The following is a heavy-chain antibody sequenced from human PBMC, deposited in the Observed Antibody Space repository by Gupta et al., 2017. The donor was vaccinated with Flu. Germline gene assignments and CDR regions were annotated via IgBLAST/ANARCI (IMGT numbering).Heavy chain of an antibody. Sequence: QLQLQESGPGLVKPSETLSLTCTVSGDAISNSGFYWAWIRQPPGKGLECIGGIHHSGRTYYNPSLKSRVTMSVDTPKYQFSLKLSSVTAADTALYYCAARRKDLNWFDPWGQGTLVTVSS. D-gene: IGHD3-3*01. J-gene: IGHJ5*02. CDR3: AARRKDLNWFDP. CDR2: IHHSGRT. CDR1: GDAISNSGFY. V-gene: IGHV4-39*01.